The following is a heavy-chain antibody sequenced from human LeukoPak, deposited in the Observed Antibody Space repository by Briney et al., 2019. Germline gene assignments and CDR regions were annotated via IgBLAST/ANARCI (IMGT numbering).Heavy chain of an antibody. CDR2: INPNSGGT. CDR1: GYTFTSYD. D-gene: IGHD4-17*01. V-gene: IGHV1-2*02. J-gene: IGHJ4*02. CDR3: ARGDYGPDY. Sequence: ASVKVSCKASGYTFTSYDINWVRQATGQGLEWMGWINPNSGGTNYAQKFQGRVTMTRDTSISTAYMELSRLRSDDTAVYYCARGDYGPDYWGQGTLVTVSS.